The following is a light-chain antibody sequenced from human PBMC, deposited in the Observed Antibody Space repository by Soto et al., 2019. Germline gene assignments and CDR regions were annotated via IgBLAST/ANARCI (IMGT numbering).Light chain of an antibody. Sequence: EIVMTQSPATLSVSPGERATLSCRASQSISSKLAWYHHKPGQAPRLLIYGASTRATGIPARFSGSGSGTDFTLTISSLQSEDFAVYYCQQYDKWPLTFGGGTKVEIK. CDR1: QSISSK. CDR3: QQYDKWPLT. V-gene: IGKV3D-15*01. J-gene: IGKJ4*01. CDR2: GAS.